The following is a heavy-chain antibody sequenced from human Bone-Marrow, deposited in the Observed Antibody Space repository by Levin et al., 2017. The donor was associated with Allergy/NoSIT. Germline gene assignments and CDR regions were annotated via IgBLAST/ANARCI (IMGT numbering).Heavy chain of an antibody. J-gene: IGHJ2*01. CDR3: ARSSPQHIVVVTAVQEPPYWYFDL. CDR2: IYSGGST. V-gene: IGHV3-66*01. Sequence: GGSLRLSCAASGFTVSSNYMSWVRQAPGKGLEWVSVIYSGGSTYYADSVKGRFTISRDNSKNTLYLQMNSLRAEDTAVYYCARSSPQHIVVVTAVQEPPYWYFDLWGRGTLVTVSS. D-gene: IGHD2-21*02. CDR1: GFTVSSNY.